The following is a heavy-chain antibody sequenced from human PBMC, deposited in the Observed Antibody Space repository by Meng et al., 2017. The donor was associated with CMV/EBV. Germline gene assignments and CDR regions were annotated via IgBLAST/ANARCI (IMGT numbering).Heavy chain of an antibody. Sequence: ASVKLSCKASGYTFTSYDINWVRQATGQGLEWMGWMNPNSGNTGYAQKFQGRVTITRNTSISPAYTELSSLRTEDTAVYYCASNAGGDSSGYYSYYYSMDVWGQGTTVTVSS. D-gene: IGHD3-22*01. J-gene: IGHJ6*02. CDR1: GYTFTSYD. CDR2: MNPNSGNT. CDR3: ASNAGGDSSGYYSYYYSMDV. V-gene: IGHV1-8*03.